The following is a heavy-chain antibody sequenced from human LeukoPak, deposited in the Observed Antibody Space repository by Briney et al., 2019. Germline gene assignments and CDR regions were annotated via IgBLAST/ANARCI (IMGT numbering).Heavy chain of an antibody. CDR3: AVTVAARPEYFQQ. V-gene: IGHV3-11*01. D-gene: IGHD6-19*01. Sequence: PGGSLRLSCAASGFTFSDYYMSWIRQAPGKGLEWVSYIDSSVSIIYYADSVKGRFTISRDNAKNSLYLQMNSLRAEDTAVYYCAVTVAARPEYFQQWGQGTLVTVSS. CDR2: IDSSVSII. CDR1: GFTFSDYY. J-gene: IGHJ1*01.